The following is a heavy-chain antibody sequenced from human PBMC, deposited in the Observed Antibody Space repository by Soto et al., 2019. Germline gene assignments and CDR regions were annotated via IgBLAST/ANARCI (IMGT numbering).Heavy chain of an antibody. V-gene: IGHV3-48*03. Sequence: PGGSLRLSCAASGFTFSSYEMNWVRQAPGKGLEWVSYISSSGSTIYYADSVKGRFTISRDNAKNSLYLQMNSLRAEDTAVYYCARAGGGDSSGYDPYYFDYWGQGTLVTVSS. CDR3: ARAGGGDSSGYDPYYFDY. CDR1: GFTFSSYE. D-gene: IGHD3-22*01. J-gene: IGHJ4*02. CDR2: ISSSGSTI.